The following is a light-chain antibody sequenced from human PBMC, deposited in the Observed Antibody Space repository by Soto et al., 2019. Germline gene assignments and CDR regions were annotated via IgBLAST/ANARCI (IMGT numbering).Light chain of an antibody. V-gene: IGLV2-8*01. CDR2: EVN. CDR3: SSFAGANIWV. J-gene: IGLJ3*02. Sequence: QSALTQPPSASGSPGQSVTISCTGSTSDVGGYEYVSWYQQHPGKAPKLMIFEVNKRPSGVPNRFSGSKSGNTASPTVSGLQSEDEASYYCSSFAGANIWVFGGGTQLTVL. CDR1: TSDVGGYEY.